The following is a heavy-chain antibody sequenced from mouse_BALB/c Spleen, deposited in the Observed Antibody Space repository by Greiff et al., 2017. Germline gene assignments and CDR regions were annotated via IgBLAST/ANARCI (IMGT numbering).Heavy chain of an antibody. V-gene: IGHV1S56*01. CDR3: ARNVIPYRYDDYFDY. D-gene: IGHD2-14*01. CDR1: GYTFTSYY. Sequence: QVQLQQSGPELVKPGASVRISCKASGYTFTSYYIHWVKQRPGQGLEWIGWIYPGNVNTKYNEKFKGKATLTADKSSSTAYMQLSSLTSEDSAVYFCARNVIPYRYDDYFDYWGQGTTLTVSS. J-gene: IGHJ2*01. CDR2: IYPGNVNT.